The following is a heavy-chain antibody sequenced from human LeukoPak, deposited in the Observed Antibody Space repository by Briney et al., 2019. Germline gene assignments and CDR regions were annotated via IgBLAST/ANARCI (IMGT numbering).Heavy chain of an antibody. J-gene: IGHJ6*03. CDR2: MNPNSGNT. CDR3: ARAVMVRGVIIYYYYMDV. D-gene: IGHD3-10*01. V-gene: IGHV1-8*01. Sequence: ASVKVSCKASGYTFTSYDINWVRQATGQGLEWMGWMNPNSGNTGYAQKFQGRVTMTRNTSISTAYMELSSLRSEDTAVYYCARAVMVRGVIIYYYYMDVWGKGTTVTISS. CDR1: GYTFTSYD.